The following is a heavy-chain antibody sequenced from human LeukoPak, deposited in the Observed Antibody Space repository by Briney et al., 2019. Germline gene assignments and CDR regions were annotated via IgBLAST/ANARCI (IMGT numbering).Heavy chain of an antibody. J-gene: IGHJ4*02. Sequence: SVKVSCKASGGTFSSYAISWVRQAPGQGLEWMGGIIPVFGTASYAQKFQGRVTITADESTSTAYMELSSLRSEDTAVYYCARDRDFTHTAMAPNLDYWGQGTLVTVSS. D-gene: IGHD5-18*01. CDR2: IIPVFGTA. CDR3: ARDRDFTHTAMAPNLDY. CDR1: GGTFSSYA. V-gene: IGHV1-69*13.